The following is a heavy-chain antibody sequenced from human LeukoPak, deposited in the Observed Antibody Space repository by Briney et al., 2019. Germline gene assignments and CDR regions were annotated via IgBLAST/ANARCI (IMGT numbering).Heavy chain of an antibody. CDR2: INHSGST. V-gene: IGHV4-39*07. J-gene: IGHJ3*02. Sequence: SETLSLTCTVSGGSISSASYYWGWIRQPPGKGLEWIGEINHSGSTNYNPSLKSRVTISVDTSKNQFSLKLSSVTAADTAVYYCARESIGDAFDIWGQGTMVTVSS. CDR1: GGSISSASYY. CDR3: ARESIGDAFDI.